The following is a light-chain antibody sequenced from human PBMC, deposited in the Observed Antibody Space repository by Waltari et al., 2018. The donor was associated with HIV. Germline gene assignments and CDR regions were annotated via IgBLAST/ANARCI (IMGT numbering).Light chain of an antibody. CDR2: DVT. CDR3: SSYTASNTVV. J-gene: IGLJ2*01. V-gene: IGLV2-14*03. Sequence: QSALPQPASVSGSPGQSITISCSGTSSDIPTYDFVSWYQKHPANAPKLLIYDVTARHSGVSRRFSGSKSGSTASLTISSSQADDEAEYYSSSYTASNTVVFGPGTKLSVL. CDR1: SSDIPTYDF.